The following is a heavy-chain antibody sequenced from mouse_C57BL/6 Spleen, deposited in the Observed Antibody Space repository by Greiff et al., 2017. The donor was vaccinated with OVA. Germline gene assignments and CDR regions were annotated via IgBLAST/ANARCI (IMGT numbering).Heavy chain of an antibody. J-gene: IGHJ1*03. V-gene: IGHV1-53*01. D-gene: IGHD2-2*01. CDR1: GYTFTSYW. CDR3: AREGYGYGWYFDV. Sequence: VQLQQPGTELVKPGASVKLSCKASGYTFTSYWMHWVKQRPGQGLEWIGNINPSNGGTNYNEKFKSKATLTVDKSSSTAYMQLSSLTSEDSAVYYCAREGYGYGWYFDVWGTGTTVTVSS. CDR2: INPSNGGT.